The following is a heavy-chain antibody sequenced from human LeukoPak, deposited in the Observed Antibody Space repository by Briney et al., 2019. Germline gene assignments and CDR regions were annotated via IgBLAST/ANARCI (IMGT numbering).Heavy chain of an antibody. CDR1: GFTFSSYG. V-gene: IGHV3-21*01. Sequence: GGSLRLSCAASGFTFSSYGMNWVRQAPGKGPEWVSSITSSGSYIYYADSVKGRFTISRDNAKNSLYLQMNSLRAEDTAVYYCARDISSGYPTYWGQGTLVTVAS. D-gene: IGHD5-12*01. CDR2: ITSSGSYI. CDR3: ARDISSGYPTY. J-gene: IGHJ4*02.